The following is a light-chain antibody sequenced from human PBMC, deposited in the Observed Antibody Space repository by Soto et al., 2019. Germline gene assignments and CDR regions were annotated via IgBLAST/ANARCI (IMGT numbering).Light chain of an antibody. CDR1: SNDVGTYNL. CDR3: CSYAGSSTHVV. CDR2: EGT. V-gene: IGLV2-23*01. J-gene: IGLJ2*01. Sequence: QSVLTQPASVSGSPGQSITISCTGTSNDVGTYNLVSWYQQHPGKAPKLMIYEGTKRPSGISNRFSGSKSGNTASLTIAGLQAEEEADYYCCSYAGSSTHVVFGGGNEVTVL.